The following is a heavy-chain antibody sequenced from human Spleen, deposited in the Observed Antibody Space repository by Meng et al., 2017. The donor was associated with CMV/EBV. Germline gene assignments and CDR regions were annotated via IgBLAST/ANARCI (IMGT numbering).Heavy chain of an antibody. V-gene: IGHV4-30-4*08. CDR1: GGSISSGSYY. CDR3: ARDEHDYGDYSVIN. D-gene: IGHD4-17*01. Sequence: SGGSISSGSYYWSWIRQPPGKGLEWIGYIYYSESTYYNPSLKSRLTISLDTSKNQFSLKMRSVTAADTAVYYCARDEHDYGDYSVINWGQGTLVTVSS. CDR2: IYYSEST. J-gene: IGHJ4*02.